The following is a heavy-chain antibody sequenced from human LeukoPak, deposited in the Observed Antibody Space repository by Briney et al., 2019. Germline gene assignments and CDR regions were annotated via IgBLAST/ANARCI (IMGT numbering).Heavy chain of an antibody. CDR3: AKGGGFRDGYYYYYMDV. CDR2: INQDGGEI. Sequence: PGGSLRLSCAASGFTFSSSWMTWVRQAPGKGLEWVASINQDGGEIHYVDSVKGRFTISRDNSKNTLYLQMNSLRAEDTAVYYCAKGGGFRDGYYYYYMDVWGKGTTVTISS. V-gene: IGHV3-7*03. J-gene: IGHJ6*03. CDR1: GFTFSSSW. D-gene: IGHD2-15*01.